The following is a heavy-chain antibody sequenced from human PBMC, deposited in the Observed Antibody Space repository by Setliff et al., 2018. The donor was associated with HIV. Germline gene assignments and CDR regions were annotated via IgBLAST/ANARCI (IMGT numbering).Heavy chain of an antibody. Sequence: SETLSLTCTVSGGSIIYTSYYWGWIRQPPGKGLEWIGSIYYSGSVYYNPPLKSRVTISVDTTKNQFPLKVKSVTAADTAVYYCGRGPHIVGAPWAVIDYWAQGKPVTVSS. CDR1: GGSIIYTSYY. J-gene: IGHJ4*02. CDR3: GRGPHIVGAPWAVIDY. CDR2: IYYSGSV. D-gene: IGHD1-26*01. V-gene: IGHV4-39*06.